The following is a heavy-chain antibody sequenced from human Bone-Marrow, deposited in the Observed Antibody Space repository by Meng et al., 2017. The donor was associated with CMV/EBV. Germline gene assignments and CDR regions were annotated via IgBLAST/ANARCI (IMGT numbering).Heavy chain of an antibody. D-gene: IGHD3-22*01. V-gene: IGHV4-34*01. J-gene: IGHJ4*02. Sequence: QVQLQPWCAGLLQPSETLSPTCAVYGESFSPYYWTWIRQPPGKGLEWIGEINHSGSTNYNPSLKSRVTISVDTSKNQFSLKLTSVTAAGSALYYCARGKYSGGYYPLDYWGQGTLVTVSS. CDR3: ARGKYSGGYYPLDY. CDR2: INHSGST. CDR1: GESFSPYY.